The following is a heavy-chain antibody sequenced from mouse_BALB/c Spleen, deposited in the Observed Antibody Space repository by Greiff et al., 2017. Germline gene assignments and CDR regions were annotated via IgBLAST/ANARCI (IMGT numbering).Heavy chain of an antibody. D-gene: IGHD1-1*01. CDR3: ARDGITTVVANWYFDV. J-gene: IGHJ1*01. CDR2: ISSGGSYT. CDR1: GFTFSSYA. Sequence: EVKLQESGGGLVKPGGSLKLSCAASGFTFSSYAMSWVRQSPEKRLEWVAEISSGGSYTYYPDTVTGRFTISRDNAKNTLYLEMSSLRSEDTAMYYCARDGITTVVANWYFDVWGAGTTVTVSS. V-gene: IGHV5-9-4*01.